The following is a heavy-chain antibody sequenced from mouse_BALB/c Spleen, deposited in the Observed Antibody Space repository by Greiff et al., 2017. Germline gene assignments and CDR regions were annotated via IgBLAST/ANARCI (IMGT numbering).Heavy chain of an antibody. CDR2: INPSTGYT. CDR1: GYTFTSYW. Sequence: VQLQQSGAELAKPGASVKMSCKASGYTFTSYWMHWVKQRPGQGLEWIGYINPSTGYTEYNQKFKDKATLTADKSSSTAYMQLSSLTSEDSAVYYCARREVRRSMDYWGQGTSVTGSS. V-gene: IGHV1-7*01. D-gene: IGHD1-1*01. J-gene: IGHJ4*01. CDR3: ARREVRRSMDY.